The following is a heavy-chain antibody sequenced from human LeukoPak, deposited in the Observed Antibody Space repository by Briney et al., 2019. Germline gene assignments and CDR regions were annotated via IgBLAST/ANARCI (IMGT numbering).Heavy chain of an antibody. CDR1: GYTFTGYY. CDR2: INPDSGGT. CDR3: ARDRVQYDYIWGSYPDY. J-gene: IGHJ4*02. V-gene: IGHV1-2*02. Sequence: GASVKVSCKASGYTFTGYYMHWVRQAPGQGLEWMGWINPDSGGTNYAQKFQGRVTMTRDTSISTAYMELSRLRSDDTAVYYCARDRVQYDYIWGSYPDYWGQGTLVAVSS. D-gene: IGHD3-16*01.